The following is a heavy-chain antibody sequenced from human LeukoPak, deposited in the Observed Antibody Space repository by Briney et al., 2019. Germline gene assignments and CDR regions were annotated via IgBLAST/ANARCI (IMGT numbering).Heavy chain of an antibody. CDR2: ISYDGSNK. V-gene: IGHV3-30-3*01. D-gene: IGHD3-22*01. Sequence: GGSLRLSCAASGFTFSSYAMHWVRQAPGKGLEWVAVISYDGSNKYYAASVKGRFTISRDNSKNTLYLQMNSLRAEDTAVYYCARGDYYYDSSGYYYVPIQDFDYWGQGTLVTVSS. CDR3: ARGDYYYDSSGYYYVPIQDFDY. J-gene: IGHJ4*02. CDR1: GFTFSSYA.